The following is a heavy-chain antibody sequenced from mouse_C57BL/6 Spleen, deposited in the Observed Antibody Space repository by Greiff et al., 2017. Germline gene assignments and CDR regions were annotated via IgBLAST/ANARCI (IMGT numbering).Heavy chain of an antibody. J-gene: IGHJ4*01. CDR2: IWTGGGT. CDR3: ASGYGNYPSYAMDY. CDR1: GFSLTSYA. V-gene: IGHV2-9-1*01. D-gene: IGHD2-1*01. Sequence: VKVVESGPGLVAPSQSLSITCTVSGFSLTSYAISWVRQPPGKGLEWLGVIWTGGGTNYNSALKSRLSISKDNSKSQVFLKMNSLQTDDTARYYCASGYGNYPSYAMDYWGQGTSVTVSS.